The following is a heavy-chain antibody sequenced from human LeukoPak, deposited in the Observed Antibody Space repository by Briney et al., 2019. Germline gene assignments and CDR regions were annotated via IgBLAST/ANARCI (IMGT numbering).Heavy chain of an antibody. D-gene: IGHD3-3*01. V-gene: IGHV1-2*02. CDR2: INPNSGGT. J-gene: IGHJ3*02. CDR1: GYTFTSYY. CDR3: ARDRAYYDFWSGYYLPDAFDI. Sequence: ASVKVSCKASGYTFTSYYMHWVRQAPGQELEWMGWINPNSGGTNYAQKFQGRVTMTRDTSISTAYMELSRLRSDDTAVYYCARDRAYYDFWSGYYLPDAFDIWGQGTMVTVSS.